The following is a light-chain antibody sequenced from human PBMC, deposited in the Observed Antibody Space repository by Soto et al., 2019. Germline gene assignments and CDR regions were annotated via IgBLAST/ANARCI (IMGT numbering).Light chain of an antibody. CDR3: QQYYSYPPWT. V-gene: IGKV1-8*01. CDR2: AAS. Sequence: AIRMTQSPSSLSASTGDRVTITCRASQGISSYLAWYQQKPGKAPKLLIYAASTLQSGVPSRFSGSGSGTDFTLTISCLQSEDFATYYCQQYYSYPPWTFGQRTKVEIK. CDR1: QGISSY. J-gene: IGKJ1*01.